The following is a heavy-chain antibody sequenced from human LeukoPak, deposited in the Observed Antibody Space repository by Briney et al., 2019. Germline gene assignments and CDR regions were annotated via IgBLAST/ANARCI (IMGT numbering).Heavy chain of an antibody. Sequence: PGGSLRLSCAASGFTVSSNYMSWVRQAPGKGLEWVSVIYSGGSTYYADSVKGRFTIPRDNSKNTLYLQMNSLRAEDTAVYYCARDQSLAHGMDVWGQGTTVTVPS. CDR3: ARDQSLAHGMDV. D-gene: IGHD3-16*01. CDR2: IYSGGST. V-gene: IGHV3-53*01. J-gene: IGHJ6*02. CDR1: GFTVSSNY.